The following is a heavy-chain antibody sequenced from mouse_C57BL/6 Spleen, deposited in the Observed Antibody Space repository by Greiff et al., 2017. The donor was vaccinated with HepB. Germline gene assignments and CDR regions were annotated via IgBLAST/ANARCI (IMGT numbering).Heavy chain of an antibody. V-gene: IGHV1-52*01. J-gene: IGHJ1*03. CDR2: IDPSDSET. D-gene: IGHD1-1*01. CDR1: GYTFTSYW. CDR3: AREAGGTTVVAHWYFDV. Sequence: QVQLQQPGAELVRPGSSVKLSCKASGYTFTSYWMHWVKQRPIQGLEWIGNIDPSDSETHYNQKFKDKATLTVDKSSSTAYMQLSSLTSEDSAVYYCAREAGGTTVVAHWYFDVWGTGTTVTVSS.